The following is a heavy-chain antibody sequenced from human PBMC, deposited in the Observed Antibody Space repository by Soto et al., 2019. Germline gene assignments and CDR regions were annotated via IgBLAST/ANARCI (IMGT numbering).Heavy chain of an antibody. D-gene: IGHD6-13*01. CDR3: ASRSWYHGMDV. CDR1: GGSINSGGYY. J-gene: IGHJ6*02. CDR2: INHSGST. Sequence: QVQLQESGPGLVEPSQTLSLTCSVSGGSINSGGYYWTWIRQPPGKGLEWIGEINHSGSTNYNSSLKSRVTISADTPQKQFSLKMSSVTAADTAVYYCASRSWYHGMDVWGQGTTVTVSS. V-gene: IGHV4-31*03.